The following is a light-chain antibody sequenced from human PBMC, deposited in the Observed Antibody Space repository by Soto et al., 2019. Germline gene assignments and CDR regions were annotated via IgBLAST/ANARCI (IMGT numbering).Light chain of an antibody. CDR2: EGT. J-gene: IGLJ2*01. CDR1: SSDVGSYNL. V-gene: IGLV2-23*03. CDR3: CSYAGRNTFVV. Sequence: QSVLTQPASVSGSPGQSITISCTGTSSDVGSYNLVSWYQQHPGKAPKLMIYEGTKRPSGVSNRFSGSKSGNTASLTISGLQAEDEADYHCCSYAGRNTFVVFGGGTKVTVL.